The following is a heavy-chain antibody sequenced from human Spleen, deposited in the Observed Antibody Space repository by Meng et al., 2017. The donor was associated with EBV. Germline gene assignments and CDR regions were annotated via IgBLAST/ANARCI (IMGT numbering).Heavy chain of an antibody. Sequence: VPLQESGPGVLKPSETLSLTCTVSGGSVRSASYYWTRIRQPPGKALEWIGYIHYSGNPNYNSSLKRRVTISVDMSKNQFSLRLSSVTAADTAVYYCARLFYYGSGRLKFDFWGQGTLVTVSS. CDR1: GGSVRSASYY. J-gene: IGHJ4*02. V-gene: IGHV4-61*01. CDR3: ARLFYYGSGRLKFDF. D-gene: IGHD3-10*01. CDR2: IHYSGNP.